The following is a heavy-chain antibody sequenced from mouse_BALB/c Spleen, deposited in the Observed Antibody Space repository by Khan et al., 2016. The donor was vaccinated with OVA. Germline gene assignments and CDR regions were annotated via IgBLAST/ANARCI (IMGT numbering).Heavy chain of an antibody. CDR2: IDPFSGST. V-gene: IGHV1S135*01. D-gene: IGHD2-2*01. CDR3: TRYGFVAWFTY. CDR1: GYSFTTYY. J-gene: IGHJ3*01. Sequence: LQQSGPELMKPGASVKISCKASGYSFTTYYIHWVMQSHGTSLEWIGYIDPFSGSTTYNQKFKGKATLTVDKSYSTAYIHLSNLTSDDSAVYYCTRYGFVAWFTYWGQGTLVTVSA.